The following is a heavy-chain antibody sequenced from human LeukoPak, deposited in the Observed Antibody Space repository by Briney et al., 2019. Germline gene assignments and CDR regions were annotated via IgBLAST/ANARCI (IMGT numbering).Heavy chain of an antibody. D-gene: IGHD3-9*01. Sequence: SETLSLTCTVSGASINSHYWSWIRQPAGKGLEWIGSIYYSGSTYYNPSLKSRVTISVDTSKNQFSLKLSSVTAADTAVYSCARVVRYFDWLLSFGYFDYWGQGTLVTVSS. CDR3: ARVVRYFDWLLSFGYFDY. J-gene: IGHJ4*02. V-gene: IGHV4-59*05. CDR2: IYYSGST. CDR1: GASINSHY.